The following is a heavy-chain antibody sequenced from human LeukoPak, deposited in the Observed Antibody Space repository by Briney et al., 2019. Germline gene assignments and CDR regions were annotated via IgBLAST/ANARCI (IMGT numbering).Heavy chain of an antibody. Sequence: GGSLRLSCAASGFIFSTHSINWVRQAPGKGLEWASAIGGSGFSTSYADSVKGRFTISRDNSKNTVYLQMNSLRAEDTAVYYCAREANYGEDAFDIWGQGTMVTVSS. V-gene: IGHV3-23*01. CDR2: IGGSGFST. CDR3: AREANYGEDAFDI. CDR1: GFIFSTHS. D-gene: IGHD5-24*01. J-gene: IGHJ3*02.